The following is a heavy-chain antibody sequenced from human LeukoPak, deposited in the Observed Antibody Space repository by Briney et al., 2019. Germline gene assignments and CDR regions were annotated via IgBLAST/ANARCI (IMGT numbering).Heavy chain of an antibody. V-gene: IGHV3-21*01. CDR3: ASGMTTDAFDI. Sequence: LGGSLRLSCEASGFNFRDYGMNWVRQAPGKGLEWVSSISSSSSYIYYADSVKGRFTISRDNAKNSLYLQMNSLRAEDTAVYYCASGMTTDAFDIWGQGTMVTVSS. D-gene: IGHD4-17*01. CDR2: ISSSSSYI. CDR1: GFNFRDYG. J-gene: IGHJ3*02.